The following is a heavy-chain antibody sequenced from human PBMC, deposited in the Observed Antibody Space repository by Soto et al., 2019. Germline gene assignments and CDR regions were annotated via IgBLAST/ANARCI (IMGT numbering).Heavy chain of an antibody. CDR2: ISYDGSNK. D-gene: IGHD3-10*01. Sequence: QVQLVESGGGVVQPGRSLRLSCAASGFTFSSYGMHWVRQAPGKGLEWVAVISYDGSNKYYADSVKGRFTISRDNSKNTLYLQMNSLRAEDTAVYYCAKGLSESYGSGSYPPSDYYYGMDVWGQGTTVTVSS. CDR3: AKGLSESYGSGSYPPSDYYYGMDV. CDR1: GFTFSSYG. J-gene: IGHJ6*02. V-gene: IGHV3-30*18.